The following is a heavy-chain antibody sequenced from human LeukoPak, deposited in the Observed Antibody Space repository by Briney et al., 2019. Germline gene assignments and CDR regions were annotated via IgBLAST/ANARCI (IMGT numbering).Heavy chain of an antibody. CDR1: GGSISSYY. J-gene: IGHJ6*02. V-gene: IGHV4-59*12. Sequence: SETLSLTCTVSGGSISSYYWSWIRQPPGKGLEWIGYIYYSGSTNYNPSLKSRVTISVDTSKNQFSLKLSPVTAADTAVYYCARDSGVYGMDVWGQGTTVTVSS. D-gene: IGHD1-26*01. CDR2: IYYSGST. CDR3: ARDSGVYGMDV.